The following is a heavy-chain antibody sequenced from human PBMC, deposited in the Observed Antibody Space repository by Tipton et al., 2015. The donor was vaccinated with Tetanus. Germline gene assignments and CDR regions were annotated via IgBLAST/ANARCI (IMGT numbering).Heavy chain of an antibody. V-gene: IGHV4-34*01. Sequence: GLVKPSETLSLTCAVYGGSFSGYYWSWIRQPPGKGLEWIGEINHSGSTNYNPSLKSRVTISVDTSKNQFSLKLSSVTAADTAVYYCARWCGGDCYSGAADYWGQGTLVTVSS. CDR3: ARWCGGDCYSGAADY. J-gene: IGHJ4*02. D-gene: IGHD2-21*02. CDR2: INHSGST. CDR1: GGSFSGYY.